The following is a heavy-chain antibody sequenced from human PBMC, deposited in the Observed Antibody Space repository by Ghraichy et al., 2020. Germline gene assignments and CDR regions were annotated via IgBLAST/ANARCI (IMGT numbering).Heavy chain of an antibody. J-gene: IGHJ4*02. CDR2: MYHSGAT. D-gene: IGHD5-24*01. CDR1: GGSINSFY. Sequence: SQTLLTCTVSGGSINSFYWSWIRQSPGKGLEYIGYMYHSGATLYNPSLKSRVTMSVDTSKNHFSLTLTSVTAADTAVYFCGGNGPRARDAYTIDFWGQGTLVTVSS. CDR3: GGNGPRARDAYTIDF. V-gene: IGHV4-59*01.